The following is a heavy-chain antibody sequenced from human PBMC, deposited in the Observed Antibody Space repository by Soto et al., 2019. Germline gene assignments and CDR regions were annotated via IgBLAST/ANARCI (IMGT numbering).Heavy chain of an antibody. CDR3: ARGSGPYYYSGMDV. V-gene: IGHV3-30-3*01. CDR2: ISYDESNK. J-gene: IGHJ6*02. Sequence: QVQLVESGGGVVQPGRSLRLSCAASGFTFSNYAIHWVRRAPGKGLEWVAVISYDESNKYYADSVKGRFTISRDNSKNALYLQMNSLRAEDTAVYYCARGSGPYYYSGMDVWGQGTTVTVSS. CDR1: GFTFSNYA.